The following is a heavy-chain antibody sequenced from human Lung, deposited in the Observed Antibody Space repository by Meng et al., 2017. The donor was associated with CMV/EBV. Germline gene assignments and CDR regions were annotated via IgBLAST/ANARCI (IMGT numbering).Heavy chain of an antibody. V-gene: IGHV1-2*02. Sequence: ASXXVSXKASGYTFTDNYIYWVRQAPGQGLEWMGWINPNSGGTNYAQKFQGRVTMTRDTSTSTAFMDLSRLRSDDRAVYYCARVSTPGRPRSHFDSWGQGTLVTSPQ. CDR1: GYTFTDNY. D-gene: IGHD6-6*01. CDR3: ARVSTPGRPRSHFDS. CDR2: INPNSGGT. J-gene: IGHJ4*02.